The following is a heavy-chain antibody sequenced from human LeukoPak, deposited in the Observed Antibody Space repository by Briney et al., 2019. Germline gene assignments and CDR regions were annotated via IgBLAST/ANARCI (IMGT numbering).Heavy chain of an antibody. CDR1: GGSISSGGYY. V-gene: IGHV4-30-2*01. CDR2: IYHSGST. Sequence: SQTLSPTCTVSGGSISSGGYYWSWIRQPPGKGLEWIGYIYHSGSTYYNPSLKSRVTISVDRSKNQFSLKLSSVTAADTAVYYCARDRYSGYDGFGAFDIWGQGTMVTVSS. CDR3: ARDRYSGYDGFGAFDI. D-gene: IGHD5-12*01. J-gene: IGHJ3*02.